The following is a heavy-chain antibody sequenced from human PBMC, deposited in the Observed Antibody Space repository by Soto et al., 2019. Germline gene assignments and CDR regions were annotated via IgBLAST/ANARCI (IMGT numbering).Heavy chain of an antibody. J-gene: IGHJ6*03. Sequence: SETLSLTCTVSGGSISSYYWSWIRQPPGKGLEWIGYIYYSGSTNYNPSLKSRVTISVDTSKNQFFLKLSSVTAADTAVYYCARAELRFLEWLGRPGGGEDYYYYYMDVWGKGTTVTVSS. CDR1: GGSISSYY. CDR3: ARAELRFLEWLGRPGGGEDYYYYYMDV. V-gene: IGHV4-59*01. D-gene: IGHD3-3*01. CDR2: IYYSGST.